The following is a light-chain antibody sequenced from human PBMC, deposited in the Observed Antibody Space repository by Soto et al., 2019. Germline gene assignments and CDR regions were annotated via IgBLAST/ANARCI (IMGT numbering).Light chain of an antibody. CDR3: QQYGYSPIT. CDR2: GAS. Sequence: EIVLTQSPGILSLSPGERATLSCRASQSVATNLAWYQQKPGQAPRLLIYGASSRATGIADRFSGSGSGTDFTLTISRLEPEDFALYYCQQYGYSPITFGQGTRLEIK. CDR1: QSVATN. V-gene: IGKV3-20*01. J-gene: IGKJ5*01.